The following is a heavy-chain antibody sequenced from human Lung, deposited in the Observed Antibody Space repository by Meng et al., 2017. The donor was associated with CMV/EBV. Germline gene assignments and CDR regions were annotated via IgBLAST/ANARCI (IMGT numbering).Heavy chain of an antibody. CDR1: GVRFDDYG. D-gene: IGHD3-3*01. CDR3: AKSQVYYDFWSGIKGRLVYYYYYGMDV. J-gene: IGHJ6*02. V-gene: IGHV3-33*06. Sequence: WGSXTLSCAASGVRFDDYGMHWVRQTPGKGLEWVAVIWYDGSKKYYADSVNGRFTISRDNSKNMLYLQMNSLRAEDTAVYYCAKSQVYYDFWSGIKGRLVYYYYYGMDVWXQGTXVTVSS. CDR2: IWYDGSKK.